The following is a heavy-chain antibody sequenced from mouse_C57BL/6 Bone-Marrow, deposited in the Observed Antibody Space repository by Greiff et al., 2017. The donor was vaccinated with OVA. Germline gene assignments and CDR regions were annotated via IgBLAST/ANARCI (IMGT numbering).Heavy chain of an antibody. CDR1: GFNIKDYY. J-gene: IGHJ1*03. V-gene: IGHV14-2*01. D-gene: IGHD3-3*01. Sequence: EVQLQQSGAELVKPGASVKLSCTASGFNIKDYYMHWVKQRTEQGLEWIGRIDPEDGETKYAPQFQGKATITADTSSNTAYLQLSNLTSEDTAVYYCARSRDLYWYFDVWGTGTTVTVSS. CDR2: IDPEDGET. CDR3: ARSRDLYWYFDV.